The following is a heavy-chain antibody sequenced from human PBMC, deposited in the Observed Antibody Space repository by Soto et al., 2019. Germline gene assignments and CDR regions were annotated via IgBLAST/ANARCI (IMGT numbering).Heavy chain of an antibody. Sequence: GGSLRLSCAASGFTFSDYYMSWIRQAPGKGLEWVSYISSSGSTIYYADSVKGRFTISRDNAKNSLYLQMNSLRAEDTAVYYCARVNEDSSSSLAGYYYYYMDVWGKGTTVTVSS. CDR3: ARVNEDSSSSLAGYYYYYMDV. J-gene: IGHJ6*03. D-gene: IGHD6-6*01. V-gene: IGHV3-11*01. CDR2: ISSSGSTI. CDR1: GFTFSDYY.